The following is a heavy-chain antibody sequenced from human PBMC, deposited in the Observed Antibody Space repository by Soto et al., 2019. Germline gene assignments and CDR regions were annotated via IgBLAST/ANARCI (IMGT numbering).Heavy chain of an antibody. V-gene: IGHV1-18*01. CDR3: ARGYYDISGYKGNAFDI. CDR2: ISAYNGNT. CDR1: AYTFTIYC. J-gene: IGHJ3*02. D-gene: IGHD3-22*01. Sequence: ASVKVSCKASAYTFTIYCISWVRQAPGQGLEWMGWISAYNGNTNYAQKLQGRVTMTTDTSTSTAYMELRSLRSDDTAVYYCARGYYDISGYKGNAFDICCQGTMLTVXS.